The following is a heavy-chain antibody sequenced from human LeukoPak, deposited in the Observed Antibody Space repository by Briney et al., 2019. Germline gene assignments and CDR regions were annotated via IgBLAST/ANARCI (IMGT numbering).Heavy chain of an antibody. V-gene: IGHV1-18*01. Sequence: ASVKVSCKASGYTFTSYGISWVRQAPGQGLEWMGWISAYNGNTNYAQKLQGRVTMTTDTSTSSAYMELRSLRSDDTAVYYCARDRRAVAGSGFDYWGQGTLVTVSS. CDR2: ISAYNGNT. J-gene: IGHJ4*02. CDR1: GYTFTSYG. D-gene: IGHD6-19*01. CDR3: ARDRRAVAGSGFDY.